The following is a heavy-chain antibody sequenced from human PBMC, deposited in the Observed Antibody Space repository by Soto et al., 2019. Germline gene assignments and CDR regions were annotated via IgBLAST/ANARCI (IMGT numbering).Heavy chain of an antibody. J-gene: IGHJ4*02. Sequence: SVKVSCKASGGTFSSYAISWVRQAPGQGLEWMGGIIPIFGTANYAQKFQGRVTITADESTSTAYMELSSLRSEDTAVYYCETAPRVLTGYSLWGQGTLVTVSS. CDR3: ETAPRVLTGYSL. D-gene: IGHD3-9*01. V-gene: IGHV1-69*13. CDR1: GGTFSSYA. CDR2: IIPIFGTA.